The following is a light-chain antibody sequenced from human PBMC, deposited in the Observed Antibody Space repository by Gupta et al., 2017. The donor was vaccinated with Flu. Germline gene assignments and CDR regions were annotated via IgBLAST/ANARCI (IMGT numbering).Light chain of an antibody. J-gene: IGLJ3*02. V-gene: IGLV3-21*02. CDR1: TLGGNN. Sequence: SYVLTQPPSGSVAPGPTAMITCVETTLGGNNVHWFRRKPGPAPVLLFYDDKSRCSAIPARFSASFSATTATLTIIWVEAEDAADYYCQVGDRSSDHWVFGGGTKLTVL. CDR3: QVGDRSSDHWV. CDR2: DDK.